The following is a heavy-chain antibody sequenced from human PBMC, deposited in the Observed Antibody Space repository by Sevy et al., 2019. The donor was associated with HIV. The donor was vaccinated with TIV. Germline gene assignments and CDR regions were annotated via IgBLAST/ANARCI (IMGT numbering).Heavy chain of an antibody. CDR1: GYTFTGYY. V-gene: IGHV1-2*02. CDR2: INPNSGGT. J-gene: IGHJ5*02. D-gene: IGHD2-15*01. Sequence: ASVKVSCKASGYTFTGYYMHWVRQAPGQGLEWMGWINPNSGGTNYAQKFQGRVTMTRDTSISTAYMELSRLRSDDRAGYYCARVPGGCSGGSCYFVWFDPWGQGTLVTVSS. CDR3: ARVPGGCSGGSCYFVWFDP.